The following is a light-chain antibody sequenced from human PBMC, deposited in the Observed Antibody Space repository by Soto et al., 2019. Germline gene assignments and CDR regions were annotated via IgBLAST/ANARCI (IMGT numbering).Light chain of an antibody. CDR3: QQSYSSPYT. CDR2: AAS. V-gene: IGKV1-39*01. J-gene: IGKJ2*01. CDR1: QSISSS. Sequence: DIQMTQSPSSLSAAVGGRVTITCRASQSISSSINWYQQKPAKAPKLLIYAASSLQSGVPSRFSGGGSGTDFTLTISSLHPEDCATYYCQQSYSSPYTFGQGTKLEIK.